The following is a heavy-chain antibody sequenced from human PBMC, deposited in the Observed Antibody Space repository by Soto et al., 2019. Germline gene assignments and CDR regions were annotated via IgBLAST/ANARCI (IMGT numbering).Heavy chain of an antibody. CDR1: GFTFSSYE. V-gene: IGHV3-48*03. CDR3: ARDPPYYYDSSGPSDY. J-gene: IGHJ4*02. Sequence: LRLSCAASGFTFSSYEMNWVRQAPGKGLEWVSYISSSGSTIYYADSVKGRFTISRDNAKNSLYLQMNSLRAEDTAVYYCARDPPYYYDSSGPSDYWGQGTLVTVSS. D-gene: IGHD3-22*01. CDR2: ISSSGSTI.